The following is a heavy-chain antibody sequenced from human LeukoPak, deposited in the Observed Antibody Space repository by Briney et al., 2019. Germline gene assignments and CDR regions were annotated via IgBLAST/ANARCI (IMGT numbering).Heavy chain of an antibody. V-gene: IGHV1-2*02. CDR2: INPNSGGT. Sequence: ASVKVSCKASGYTFAGCYMHWVRQAPGQGLEWMGWINPNSGGTNYAQKFQGRVTMTRDTSISTAYMELSRLRSDDTAVYYCARGPREWELPKYWGQGTLVTVSS. CDR1: GYTFAGCY. CDR3: ARGPREWELPKY. D-gene: IGHD1-26*01. J-gene: IGHJ4*02.